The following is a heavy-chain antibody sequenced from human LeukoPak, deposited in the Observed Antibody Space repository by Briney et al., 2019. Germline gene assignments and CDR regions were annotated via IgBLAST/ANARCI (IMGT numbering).Heavy chain of an antibody. D-gene: IGHD2-2*02. J-gene: IGHJ5*02. Sequence: PSETLSLTCTVSGGSISSYYWSWIRQPPGKGLEWIGYIYYSGSTNYNPSLKSRVTISVDTSKNQFSLKLSSVTAADTAVYYCARDLAYCSSTSCYTNWFDPWGQGTLVTVSS. CDR1: GGSISSYY. CDR2: IYYSGST. CDR3: ARDLAYCSSTSCYTNWFDP. V-gene: IGHV4-59*01.